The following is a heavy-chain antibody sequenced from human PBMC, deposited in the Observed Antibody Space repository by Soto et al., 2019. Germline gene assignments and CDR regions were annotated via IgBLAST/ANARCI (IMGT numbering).Heavy chain of an antibody. J-gene: IGHJ4*02. D-gene: IGHD2-2*01. CDR1: GFTFGNYA. CDR3: ARGQQVVLGYFFDY. V-gene: IGHV3-23*01. Sequence: VQLLESGGALEQPGGSLRLSCVGSGFTFGNYAMSWVRQAPGKGLEWVSATVGGGDTTYYADSVRGRFTISRDNSKNTLFRQMDSLRVEDTATYYCARGQQVVLGYFFDYWGQGTLVTVSS. CDR2: TVGGGDTT.